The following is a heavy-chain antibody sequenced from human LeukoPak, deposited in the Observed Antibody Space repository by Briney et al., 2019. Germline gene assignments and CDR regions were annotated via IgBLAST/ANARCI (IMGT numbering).Heavy chain of an antibody. Sequence: GGSLRLSCAASGFTFSSYWMHWVRQAPGKGLVWVSRINSDGSSTSYADSVKGRFTISRDNAKNTLYLQMNSLRAEDTAVYYCARDLSLLPDLTVTTNYYYYMDVWGKGTTVTISS. CDR3: ARDLSLLPDLTVTTNYYYYMDV. CDR1: GFTFSSYW. D-gene: IGHD4-17*01. J-gene: IGHJ6*03. CDR2: INSDGSST. V-gene: IGHV3-74*01.